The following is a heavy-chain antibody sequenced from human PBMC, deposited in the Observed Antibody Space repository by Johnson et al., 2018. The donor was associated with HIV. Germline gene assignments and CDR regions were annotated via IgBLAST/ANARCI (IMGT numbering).Heavy chain of an antibody. D-gene: IGHD3-22*01. CDR3: NMIVVPQEAFDI. Sequence: QVQLVESGGGVVQPGGSLRLSCAASGFTFTSYGMHWVRQAPGKGLEWVAFIRFDGSNKYYADSVKGRFTISRDNSKNTLYLQMNSLRAEDTAVYYCNMIVVPQEAFDIWGQGTMVTVSS. CDR2: IRFDGSNK. J-gene: IGHJ3*02. V-gene: IGHV3-30*02. CDR1: GFTFTSYG.